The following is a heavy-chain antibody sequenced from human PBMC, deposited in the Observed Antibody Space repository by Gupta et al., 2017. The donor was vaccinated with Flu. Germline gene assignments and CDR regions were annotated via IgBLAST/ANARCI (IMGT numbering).Heavy chain of an antibody. CDR1: GFTFSSYW. D-gene: IGHD3-22*01. V-gene: IGHV3-7*01. J-gene: IGHJ5*02. CDR3: ARAQYYYDSSGYHNWFDP. Sequence: EVQLVESGGGLVQPGGSLRLSCAASGFTFSSYWMSWVRQAPGKGLEWVANIKQDGSEKYYVDSVKGRFTISRDNAKNSLYLQMNSLRAEDTAVYYCARAQYYYDSSGYHNWFDPWGQGTLVTVSS. CDR2: IKQDGSEK.